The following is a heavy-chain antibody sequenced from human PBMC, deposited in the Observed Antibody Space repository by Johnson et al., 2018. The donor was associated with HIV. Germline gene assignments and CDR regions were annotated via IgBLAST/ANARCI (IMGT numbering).Heavy chain of an antibody. Sequence: QVQLVESGGGVVQPGRSLRLSCAAAGFTFSSFDMHWVRQAPGKGLEWVALTSYDESDKFYADSVKGRFIISRDNSKNTLYLLMNSLRAEDTAVYYCATSEWYGSGSPNAFDIWGQGTMVTVSS. D-gene: IGHD3-10*01. CDR3: ATSEWYGSGSPNAFDI. CDR1: GFTFSSFD. J-gene: IGHJ3*02. CDR2: TSYDESDK. V-gene: IGHV3-30*04.